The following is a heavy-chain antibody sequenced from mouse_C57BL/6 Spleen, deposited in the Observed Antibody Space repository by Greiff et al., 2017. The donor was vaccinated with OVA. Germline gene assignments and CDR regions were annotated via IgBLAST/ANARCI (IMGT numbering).Heavy chain of an antibody. Sequence: QVQLQQPGAELVKPGASVKLSCKASGYTFTSYWMQWVKQRPGQGLEWIGEIDPSASYTNYNQKFKGKATLTVDTSSSTAYMQLSGLTSEDAAVYYCARVADYGSSYNYWGQGTTLTVSS. CDR2: IDPSASYT. D-gene: IGHD1-1*01. CDR1: GYTFTSYW. J-gene: IGHJ2*01. CDR3: ARVADYGSSYNY. V-gene: IGHV1-50*01.